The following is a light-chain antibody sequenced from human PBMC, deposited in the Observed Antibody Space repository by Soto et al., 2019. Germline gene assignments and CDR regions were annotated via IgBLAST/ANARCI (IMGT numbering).Light chain of an antibody. Sequence: EIVLTQSPGTLSLSPGERATLSCRASQSVSSSYLAWYQQKPGQAPRLLIYGASSRATGIPDRFSGSGSGTDFTLTISRLEPEDFAVYYCQQYGSSPEGLLGFFGQGTRLEIK. CDR2: GAS. CDR1: QSVSSSY. J-gene: IGKJ5*01. V-gene: IGKV3-20*01. CDR3: QQYGSSPEGLLGF.